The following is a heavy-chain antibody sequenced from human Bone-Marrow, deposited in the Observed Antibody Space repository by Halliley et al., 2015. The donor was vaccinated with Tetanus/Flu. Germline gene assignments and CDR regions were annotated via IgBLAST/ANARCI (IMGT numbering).Heavy chain of an antibody. Sequence: IGNFFPGGSTNTNPPLGSRVSISVDTSQNQFSLKLSSVIAADAAVCYCARRRYNSNGDFFEIWGQGTMVTVAS. CDR2: FFPGGST. V-gene: IGHV4-4*08. J-gene: IGHJ3*02. D-gene: IGHD1-20*01. CDR3: ARRRYNSNGDFFEI.